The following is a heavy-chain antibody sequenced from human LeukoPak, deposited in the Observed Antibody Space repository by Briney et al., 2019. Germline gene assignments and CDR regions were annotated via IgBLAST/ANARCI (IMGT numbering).Heavy chain of an antibody. CDR3: ARVSLYYDILTGYRAEYFQH. D-gene: IGHD3-9*01. V-gene: IGHV1-2*02. J-gene: IGHJ1*01. Sequence: ASVKVSCKASGYTFTGYYMHWVRQAPGQGLEWMGWINPNSGGTNYAQKFQGRVTMTRDTSISTAYMELSRLRSDDKAVYYCARVSLYYDILTGYRAEYFQHWGQGTLVTVSS. CDR1: GYTFTGYY. CDR2: INPNSGGT.